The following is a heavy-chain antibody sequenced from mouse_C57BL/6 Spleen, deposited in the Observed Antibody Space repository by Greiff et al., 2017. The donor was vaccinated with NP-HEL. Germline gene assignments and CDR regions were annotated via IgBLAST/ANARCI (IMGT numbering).Heavy chain of an antibody. CDR1: GYTFTDYY. D-gene: IGHD3-2*02. CDR3: ATQDSSGYAMDY. V-gene: IGHV1-26*01. J-gene: IGHJ4*01. CDR2: INPNNGGT. Sequence: EVQLQQSGPELVKPGASVKISCKASGYTFTDYYMNWVKQSHGKSLEWIGDINPNNGGTSYNQKFKGKATLTVDKSSSTAYMELRSLTSEDSAVYYCATQDSSGYAMDYWGQGTSVTVSS.